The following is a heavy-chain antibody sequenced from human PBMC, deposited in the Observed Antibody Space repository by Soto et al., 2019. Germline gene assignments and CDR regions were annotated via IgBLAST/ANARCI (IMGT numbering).Heavy chain of an antibody. V-gene: IGHV5-51*01. D-gene: IGHD6-19*01. CDR2: IFPGDSDT. CDR3: ARHNGSGWYPPYYYYGMDV. CDR1: GYTFANSW. J-gene: IGHJ6*02. Sequence: PGESLKISCKGSGYTFANSWIAWVRQMPGKGLEWLGNIFPGDSDTKYSPSFQGRVTLSADTSISTAYLQWSSLKASDTAMYYCARHNGSGWYPPYYYYGMDVRAQRTTDTGSS.